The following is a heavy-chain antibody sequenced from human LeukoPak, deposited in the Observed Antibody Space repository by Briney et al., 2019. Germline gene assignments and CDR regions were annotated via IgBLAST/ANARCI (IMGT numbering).Heavy chain of an antibody. CDR2: IYYSGST. J-gene: IGHJ6*02. V-gene: IGHV4-59*01. Sequence: SETLSLTCTVSGGSISNYYWSWVREPPGKGLEWIGYIYYSGSTNYNPSLKSRVTISVDTSKNQFSLKLSSVTAADTAVYYCARVGGTNYYYYGMDVWGQGTTVTVSS. CDR1: GGSISNYY. CDR3: ARVGGTNYYYYGMDV. D-gene: IGHD1-26*01.